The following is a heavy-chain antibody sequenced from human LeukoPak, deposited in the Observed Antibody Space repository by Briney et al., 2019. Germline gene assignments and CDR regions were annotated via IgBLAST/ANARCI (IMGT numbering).Heavy chain of an antibody. CDR2: IKQDGSVK. Sequence: GGSLRLSCAASGFTFSSYWMSWVRQAPGKGLEWVANIKQDGSVKYYVDSVKGRFTISRDNAKNSLYLQMNSLRAEDTAVYYCASRPGSSWDYYFDYWGQGTLVTVSS. V-gene: IGHV3-7*03. D-gene: IGHD6-13*01. J-gene: IGHJ4*02. CDR3: ASRPGSSWDYYFDY. CDR1: GFTFSSYW.